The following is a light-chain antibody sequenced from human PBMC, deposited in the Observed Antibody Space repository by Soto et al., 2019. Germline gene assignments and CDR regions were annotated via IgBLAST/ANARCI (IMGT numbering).Light chain of an antibody. CDR3: SSYAGSNNWV. CDR2: EVS. J-gene: IGLJ3*02. V-gene: IGLV2-8*01. CDR1: SSDGGGYNY. Sequence: QSVLTQPPSASGSPGQSVTISCTGTSSDGGGYNYVSWYQQHPGKAPKLLIYEVSKRPSGVPDRFSGSKSGNKASLTVSGLQAEDEADYYGSSYAGSNNWVFGGGTKLTVL.